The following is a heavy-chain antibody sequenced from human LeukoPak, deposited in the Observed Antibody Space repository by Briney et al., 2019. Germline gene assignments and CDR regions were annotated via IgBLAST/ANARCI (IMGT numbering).Heavy chain of an antibody. CDR1: GFTFSNYA. J-gene: IGHJ6*02. CDR3: ARASHDFHYYYYDMDV. CDR2: ISYDGSNK. D-gene: IGHD2/OR15-2a*01. V-gene: IGHV3-30-3*01. Sequence: PGGSLRLSCADSGFTFSNYAMHWVRQTPGKGLEWVAVISYDGSNKYYADSVKGRFTISRDNSKNTLYLQMNSLRAEDTAVYYCARASHDFHYYYYDMDVWGQGTTVTVSS.